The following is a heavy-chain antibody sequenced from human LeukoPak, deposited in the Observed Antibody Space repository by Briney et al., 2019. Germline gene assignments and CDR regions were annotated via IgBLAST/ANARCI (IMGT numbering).Heavy chain of an antibody. V-gene: IGHV3-74*01. Sequence: GGSLRLSCAVSGLTFSDYWMHWVRQAPGKGLVWVSRISNDGTSTSYADSVKGRFTISRDNAKNTLYLQMNSLRGEDTAVYYCARETGKRGMDVWGQGTTVTVSS. CDR3: ARETGKRGMDV. CDR1: GLTFSDYW. J-gene: IGHJ6*02. D-gene: IGHD1-1*01. CDR2: ISNDGTST.